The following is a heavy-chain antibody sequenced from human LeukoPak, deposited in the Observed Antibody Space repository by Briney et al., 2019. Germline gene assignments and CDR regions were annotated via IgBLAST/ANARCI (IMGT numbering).Heavy chain of an antibody. J-gene: IGHJ4*02. Sequence: KSSETLSLTCTVSGGSISGYYWSWIRQPPGKGLEWIGYIYYSGSTDYNPSLKSRVTISVDTSKNQFSLKLSSVTAADTAVYYCARGRDYYDSSGYLADWGQGTLVTVSS. CDR3: ARGRDYYDSSGYLAD. CDR1: GGSISGYY. D-gene: IGHD3-22*01. V-gene: IGHV4-59*01. CDR2: IYYSGST.